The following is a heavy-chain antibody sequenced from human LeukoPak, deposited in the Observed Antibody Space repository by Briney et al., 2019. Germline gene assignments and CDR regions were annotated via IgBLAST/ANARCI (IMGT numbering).Heavy chain of an antibody. J-gene: IGHJ4*02. Sequence: GGSLRLSCAASGFTFSYANMSWVRQAPGEGLEWVGLIKRKADGGTTHYGAPVKGRFTISRDDSKDTLYLQMSSLKIEDTAVYYCTTRRRRDALTGDGYWGQGTLVTVSS. CDR3: TTRRRRDALTGDGY. CDR1: GFTFSYAN. CDR2: IKRKADGGTT. V-gene: IGHV3-15*01. D-gene: IGHD5-24*01.